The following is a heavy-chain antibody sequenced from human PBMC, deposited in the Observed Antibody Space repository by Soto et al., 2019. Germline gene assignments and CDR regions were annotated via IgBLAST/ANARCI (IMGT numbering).Heavy chain of an antibody. CDR3: ARAGGTIFGVVIANWFDP. Sequence: TLSLTCTVSGGSISSYYWSWIRQPPGKGLEWIGYIYYSGSTYYNPSLKSRVTISVDTSKNQFSLKLSSVTAADTAVYYCARAGGTIFGVVIANWFDPWGQGTLVTVSS. D-gene: IGHD3-3*01. CDR1: GGSISSYY. CDR2: IYYSGST. V-gene: IGHV4-59*08. J-gene: IGHJ5*02.